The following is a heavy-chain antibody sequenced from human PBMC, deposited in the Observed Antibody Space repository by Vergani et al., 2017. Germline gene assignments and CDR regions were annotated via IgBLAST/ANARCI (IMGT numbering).Heavy chain of an antibody. J-gene: IGHJ5*02. V-gene: IGHV3-64*04. CDR1: GFTFSSYA. D-gene: IGHD3-10*01. Sequence: VQLVESGGGLVQPGGSLRLSCSTFGFTFSSYAMYWVRQAPGKGLEFVSSISTNGGTTYYADSVKGRVTISRDTSKNTLHLQINNLRVEDTAVYYCARGNYYGSGTYVDPWGQGTLVTVSS. CDR2: ISTNGGTT. CDR3: ARGNYYGSGTYVDP.